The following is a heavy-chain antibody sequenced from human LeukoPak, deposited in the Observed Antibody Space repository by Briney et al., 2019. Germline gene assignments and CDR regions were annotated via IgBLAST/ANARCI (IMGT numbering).Heavy chain of an antibody. CDR2: IISSGDTT. CDR1: GFPISSYV. CDR3: ARRDWCFDL. Sequence: GGSLRLSCAASGFPISSYVMNWVRQAPGKGVEWVSGIISSGDTTYYADSVKGRFTISRDNSKNTVDLQMNSLRAEDTALYYCARRDWCFDLWGRGTLVTVSS. J-gene: IGHJ2*01. V-gene: IGHV3-23*01.